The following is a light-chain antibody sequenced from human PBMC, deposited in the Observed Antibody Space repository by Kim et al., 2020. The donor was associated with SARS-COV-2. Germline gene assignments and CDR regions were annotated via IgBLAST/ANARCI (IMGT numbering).Light chain of an antibody. CDR1: SLRSYY. CDR3: NSRDSSGNHLV. V-gene: IGLV3-19*01. Sequence: SSELTQDPAVSVALGQTVRITCQGDSLRSYYASWYQQKPGQAPVLVIYGKNNRPSGIPDRFSGSSSGNTASLTITGAQAEDEADYYCNSRDSSGNHLVFGGGTQLNV. J-gene: IGLJ3*02. CDR2: GKN.